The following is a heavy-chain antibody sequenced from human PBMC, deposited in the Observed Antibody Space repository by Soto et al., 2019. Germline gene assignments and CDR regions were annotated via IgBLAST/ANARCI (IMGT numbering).Heavy chain of an antibody. V-gene: IGHV4-59*13. D-gene: IGHD2-2*01. CDR1: DGSINTNY. J-gene: IGHJ6*02. CDR2: IYYSGTT. Sequence: SETLSLTCTVSDGSINTNYYYWSRNPPGPGQEWIGYIYYSGTTYYNPSLKSRVTISLDTSKSQFSLRLSSVTAADTAVYYCARHHYFGCRSTYSPNGMDAWGQGTTVTVSS. CDR3: ARHHYFGCRSTYSPNGMDA.